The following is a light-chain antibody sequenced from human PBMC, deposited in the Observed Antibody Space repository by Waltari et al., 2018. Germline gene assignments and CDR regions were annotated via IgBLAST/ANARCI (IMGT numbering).Light chain of an antibody. Sequence: IVMTQSPFSLPVTPGESASNSCRSSQSHLDRNGYYSLDWFLQKPADSPQLQIYLACNRASGVPDRFSGSESGTEFTLKISRVKAEDFRLYYCMQSVQMPGTFGGGTRLEIK. CDR2: LAC. J-gene: IGKJ4*01. CDR3: MQSVQMPGT. V-gene: IGKV2-28*01. CDR1: QSHLDRNGYYS.